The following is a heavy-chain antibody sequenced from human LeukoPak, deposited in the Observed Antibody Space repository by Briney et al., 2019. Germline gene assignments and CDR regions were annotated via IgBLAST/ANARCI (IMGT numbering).Heavy chain of an antibody. CDR3: ARGTVGYDY. CDR1: GPSISIVAYS. J-gene: IGHJ4*02. Sequence: PSQSLSPTRALSGPSISIVAYSSGWIRHPGRRGLELIGYIYHSRSTYNHPSLKSRVTISVDRSKNQFSLKLSSVPAADTAEYYCARGTVGYDYWGQGTLVTVSS. D-gene: IGHD2-15*01. CDR2: IYHSRST. V-gene: IGHV4-30-2*01.